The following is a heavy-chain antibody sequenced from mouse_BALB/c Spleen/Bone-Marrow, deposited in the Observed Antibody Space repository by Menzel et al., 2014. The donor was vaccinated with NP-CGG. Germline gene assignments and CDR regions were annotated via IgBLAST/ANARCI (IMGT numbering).Heavy chain of an antibody. Sequence: LVESGPEVVRPGVSVKLSCKGSGYTFTAYAMHWVKQSHAESLEWIGLISTYSGNTHYNQDFKGKATMTVDKSSSTAYMELAGLTSEDSAIYYCARNFYGSSYFDYWGQGTTLTVSS. CDR3: ARNFYGSSYFDY. D-gene: IGHD1-1*01. CDR2: ISTYSGNT. J-gene: IGHJ2*01. CDR1: GYTFTAYA. V-gene: IGHV1-67*01.